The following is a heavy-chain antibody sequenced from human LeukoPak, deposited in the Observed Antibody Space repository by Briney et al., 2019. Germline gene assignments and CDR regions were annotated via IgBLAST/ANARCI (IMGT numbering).Heavy chain of an antibody. CDR2: TIPIFGTA. Sequence: GASVMVSCKAAGGNFSSYAVCWVRQAPGQWLEWMGGTIPIFGTANYAQKFQGRVTITADESTSTAYMELSSLRSEDTAVYYCARECKLRYFDWYYFDYWGQGTLVTVSS. J-gene: IGHJ4*02. CDR3: ARECKLRYFDWYYFDY. V-gene: IGHV1-69*13. CDR1: GGNFSSYA. D-gene: IGHD3-9*01.